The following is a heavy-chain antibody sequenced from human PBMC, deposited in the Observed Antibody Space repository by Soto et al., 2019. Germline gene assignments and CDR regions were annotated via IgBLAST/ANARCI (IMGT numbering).Heavy chain of an antibody. J-gene: IGHJ4*02. CDR3: ATLCGGDCYSSDY. CDR2: INAGNGNT. V-gene: IGHV1-3*01. CDR1: GYTFTSYT. Sequence: QVPLVQSGAEVKKPGASVKVSCEASGYTFTSYTMHWVRQAPGQRLEWMGWINAGNGNTKYSQKFQGRVTITRDTSASTAYMERSSLRSEDTAVYYCATLCGGDCYSSDYWGQGTLVSVSS. D-gene: IGHD2-21*02.